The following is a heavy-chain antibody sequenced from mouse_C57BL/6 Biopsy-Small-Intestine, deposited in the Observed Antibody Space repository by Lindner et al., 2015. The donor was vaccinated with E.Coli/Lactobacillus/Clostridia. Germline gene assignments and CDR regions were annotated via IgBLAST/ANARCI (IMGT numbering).Heavy chain of an antibody. V-gene: IGHV5-17*01. CDR3: ARRDWDGYYFDY. D-gene: IGHD4-1*01. CDR1: GFTFSDYG. Sequence: VQLQESGGGLVKPGGSLKLSCAASGFTFSDYGMHWVRQAPEKGLEWVAYISSGGSTIYYADTVKGRFTISRDNAKNTLFLQMTSLRSEDTAMYYCARRDWDGYYFDYWGQGTTLTVSS. CDR2: ISSGGSTI. J-gene: IGHJ2*01.